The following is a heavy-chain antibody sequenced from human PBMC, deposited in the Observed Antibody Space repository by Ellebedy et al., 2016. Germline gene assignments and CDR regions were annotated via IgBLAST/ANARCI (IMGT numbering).Heavy chain of an antibody. J-gene: IGHJ2*01. CDR1: GYSFTSYW. V-gene: IGHV5-51*01. D-gene: IGHD2-15*01. Sequence: GGSLRLSCKGSGYSFTSYWIGWVRQMPGKGLEWMGIIYPGDSDTRYSPSFQGQVTISADKSISTAYLQWSSLKASDTAMYYCARLAPNWYFDLWGRGTLVTVSS. CDR3: ARLAPNWYFDL. CDR2: IYPGDSDT.